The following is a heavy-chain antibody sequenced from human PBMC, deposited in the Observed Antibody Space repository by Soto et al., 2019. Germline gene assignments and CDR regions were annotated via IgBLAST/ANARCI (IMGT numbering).Heavy chain of an antibody. CDR2: IYYSGST. CDR1: GGSISSGDYY. Sequence: SETLSLTCTVSGGSISSGDYYWSWIRQPPGKGLEWIGYIYYSGSTYYNPSLKSRVTISVDTSKNQFSLKLSSVTAADTAVYYCARHAPSFRFRFTDYYYYYMDVWGKGTTVTVSS. J-gene: IGHJ6*03. V-gene: IGHV4-30-4*01. CDR3: ARHAPSFRFRFTDYYYYYMDV. D-gene: IGHD3-3*01.